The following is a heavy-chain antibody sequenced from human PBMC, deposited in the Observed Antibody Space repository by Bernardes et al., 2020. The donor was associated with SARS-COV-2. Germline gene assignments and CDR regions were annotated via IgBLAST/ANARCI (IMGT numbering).Heavy chain of an antibody. Sequence: ASVKVSCKASGYTFTGYYMHWVRQAPGQGLEWMGWINPNSGGTNYAQKFQGWVTMTRDTSISTAYMELSRLRSDDTVVYYCARELAYCGRDCYSGYYYYYAMDVSSQGSTVTVS. CDR1: GYTFTGYY. J-gene: IGHJ6*02. CDR2: INPNSGGT. V-gene: IGHV1-2*04. CDR3: ARELAYCGRDCYSGYYYYYAMDV. D-gene: IGHD2-21*02.